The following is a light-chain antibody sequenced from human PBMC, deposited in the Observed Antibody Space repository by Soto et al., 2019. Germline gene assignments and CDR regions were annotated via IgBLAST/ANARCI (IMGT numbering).Light chain of an antibody. V-gene: IGLV3-25*03. CDR1: ALPNQY. CDR2: KDS. J-gene: IGLJ2*01. CDR3: QSADSSGAYVV. Sequence: SYELTQPPSVSVSPGQTARITCSGDALPNQYVYWYQQKPGQAPVLVRFKDSERPSGIPERFSGSSSGTAVTLTISGVQAEDEADYFCQSADSSGAYVVFGGGTKLTVL.